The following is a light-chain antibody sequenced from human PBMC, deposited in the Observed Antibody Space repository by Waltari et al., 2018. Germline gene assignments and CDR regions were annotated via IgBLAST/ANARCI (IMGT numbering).Light chain of an antibody. Sequence: QLVLTQSPSASASLGASVKLTCTLSSGHSSNVVAWLQQRPEKGPRYLMKVNSDGSHSRGDEIPDRFSGSSSGAERYLTISNLQSEDEADYDCQTGGHGTWVFGGGTGLTVV. J-gene: IGLJ3*02. CDR3: QTGGHGTWV. CDR1: SGHSSNV. V-gene: IGLV4-69*01. CDR2: VNSDGSH.